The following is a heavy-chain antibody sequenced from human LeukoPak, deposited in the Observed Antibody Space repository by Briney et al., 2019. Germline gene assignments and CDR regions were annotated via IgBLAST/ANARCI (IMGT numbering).Heavy chain of an antibody. J-gene: IGHJ4*02. CDR1: GGSINSYY. Sequence: PSETLSLTCTVSGGSINSYYWSWIRQPPGKGLEWIGRIYYSGSTFYNPSLKSRVTISVDTSKNQFSLRPSSVTAADTAVYYCARHGSTDYFDFWGQGTLVTVSP. D-gene: IGHD2-2*03. V-gene: IGHV4-59*05. CDR2: IYYSGST. CDR3: ARHGSTDYFDF.